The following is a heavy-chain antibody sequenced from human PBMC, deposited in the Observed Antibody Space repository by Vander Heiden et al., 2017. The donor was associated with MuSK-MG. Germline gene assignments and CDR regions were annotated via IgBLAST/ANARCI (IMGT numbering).Heavy chain of an antibody. CDR1: GLSVTNIF. D-gene: IGHD6-13*01. J-gene: IGHJ6*02. Sequence: EVQLVESGGGVIQPGGSTRLSCVASGLSVTNIFMTWVRQAPGRGLEWVSIINSGGSTLYAESVKGRFTVSRDHSKNTVYLQMTSLRGDDTAMYFCATCIAATGCYYFAMDVWGQGTTVTVSS. CDR2: INSGGST. CDR3: ATCIAATGCYYFAMDV. V-gene: IGHV3-53*01.